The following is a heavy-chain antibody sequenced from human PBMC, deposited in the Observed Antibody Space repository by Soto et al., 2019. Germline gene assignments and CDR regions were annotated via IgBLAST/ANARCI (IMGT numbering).Heavy chain of an antibody. J-gene: IGHJ4*02. CDR1: GFSLSARGVG. Sequence: QITLKESGPTLVKPTQTLTLTCTFSGFSLSARGVGVGWIRQPPGKALEWLALIYWDDDKRYSPSLKSRLTITKDTSKNQVVLTMTNVDPVDTATYYCAHRYYDILTGYLLDYWGQGTLVTVSS. CDR2: IYWDDDK. V-gene: IGHV2-5*02. D-gene: IGHD3-9*01. CDR3: AHRYYDILTGYLLDY.